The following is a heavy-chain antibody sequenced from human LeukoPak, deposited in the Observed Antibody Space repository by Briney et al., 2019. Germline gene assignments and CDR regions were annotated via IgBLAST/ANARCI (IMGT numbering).Heavy chain of an antibody. CDR3: ARAGYSYGSLFGVYYYMDV. J-gene: IGHJ6*03. D-gene: IGHD5-18*01. CDR2: INPSGGST. V-gene: IGHV1-46*01. CDR1: GYTFTRYY. Sequence: ASVKVSCKASGYTFTRYYMHWVRQAPGQGLEWMGIINPSGGSTSYAQKFQGRVTMTRDMSTSTVYMELSRLRSDDTAVYYCARAGYSYGSLFGVYYYMDVWGKGTTVTVSS.